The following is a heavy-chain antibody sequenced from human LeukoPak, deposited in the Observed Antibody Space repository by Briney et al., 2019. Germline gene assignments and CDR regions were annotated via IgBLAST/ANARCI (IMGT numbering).Heavy chain of an antibody. CDR1: GYTFTSNY. CDR2: ISPSGGST. CDR3: ARGGLGYYFDY. J-gene: IGHJ4*02. D-gene: IGHD5-12*01. Sequence: GASVKVSCKAFGYTFTSNYMHWVRQAPGQGPEWMGVISPSGGSTTYAQKFQGRVTLTRDMSTSTDYLELSSLRSEDTAVYYCARGGLGYYFDYWGQGTLVTVSS. V-gene: IGHV1-46*01.